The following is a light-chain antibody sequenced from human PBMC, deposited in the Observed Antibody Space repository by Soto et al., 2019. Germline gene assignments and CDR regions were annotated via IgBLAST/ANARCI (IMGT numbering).Light chain of an antibody. Sequence: EIVMTQSHATLSVSPRERDTLSCRASQSVSSNLAWYQQKPGQAPRLLIYGASTRATGIPARFSGSWSGTEFTLTISSLQSEDFAVYYCQQYNNWPRTFGQGTKVDIK. CDR1: QSVSSN. V-gene: IGKV3D-15*01. CDR2: GAS. CDR3: QQYNNWPRT. J-gene: IGKJ1*01.